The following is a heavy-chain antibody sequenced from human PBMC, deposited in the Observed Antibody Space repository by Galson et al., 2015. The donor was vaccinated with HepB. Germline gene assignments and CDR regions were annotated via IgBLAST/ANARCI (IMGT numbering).Heavy chain of an antibody. J-gene: IGHJ4*02. CDR1: GFTFSSYA. V-gene: IGHV3-23*01. CDR3: AKHTGIVGGWFFDY. D-gene: IGHD6-19*01. CDR2: ISDNGGGT. Sequence: SLRLSCAASGFTFSSYAMTWVRQAPGKGLEWVSAISDNGGGTFYADSVKGRFTISRDNSKNTLFLQMNSLRAEDTAVYYCAKHTGIVGGWFFDYWGQGTLVTVSS.